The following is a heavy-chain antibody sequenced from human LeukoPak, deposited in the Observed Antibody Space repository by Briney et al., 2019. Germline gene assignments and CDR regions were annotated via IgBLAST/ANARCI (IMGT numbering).Heavy chain of an antibody. D-gene: IGHD6-13*01. CDR3: AARIAAVLYAFDI. J-gene: IGHJ3*02. CDR2: ISGSGGST. V-gene: IGHV3-23*01. CDR1: GFTFSSYA. Sequence: SGGSLRLSCAASGFTFSSYAMNWVRQAPGKGLEWVSTISGSGGSTNYADSVKGRFTISRDNSKNTLYLQMNSLRAEDTAVYYCAARIAAVLYAFDIWGQGTMVTVSS.